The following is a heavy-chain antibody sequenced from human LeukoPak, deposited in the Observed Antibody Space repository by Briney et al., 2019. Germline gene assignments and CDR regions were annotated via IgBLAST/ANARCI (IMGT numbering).Heavy chain of an antibody. CDR1: GFTVSSNY. J-gene: IGHJ4*02. CDR2: IYSGGST. Sequence: PGGSLRLSCAASGFTVSSNYMSWVRQAPGKGLEWVSVIYSGGSTYYADSVKGRFTISRDNSKNTLYLRMNSLRAEDTAVYYCAKTSGSYSYYFDYWGQGTLVTVSS. CDR3: AKTSGSYSYYFDY. D-gene: IGHD1-26*01. V-gene: IGHV3-53*05.